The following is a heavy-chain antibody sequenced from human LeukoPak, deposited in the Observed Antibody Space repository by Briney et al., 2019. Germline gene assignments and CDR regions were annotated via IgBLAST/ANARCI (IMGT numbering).Heavy chain of an antibody. CDR3: ARSTRYRSSTSCPYYFDY. V-gene: IGHV4-59*06. CDR1: GGSISTYY. Sequence: SETLSLTCTVSGGSISTYYWNWIRQPPGKGLEWLGYIYYSGSTYYNPSLKSRVTISVDTSKNQFSLKLSSVTAADTAVYYCARSTRYRSSTSCPYYFDYWGQGTLVTVSS. D-gene: IGHD2-2*01. J-gene: IGHJ4*02. CDR2: IYYSGST.